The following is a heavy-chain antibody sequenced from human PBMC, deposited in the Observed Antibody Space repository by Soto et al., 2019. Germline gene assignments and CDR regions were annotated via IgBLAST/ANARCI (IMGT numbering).Heavy chain of an antibody. V-gene: IGHV1-2*04. J-gene: IGHJ4*02. CDR3: ARGGRYYYVWGSYPPWDY. CDR2: INHNSGGT. Sequence: ASVQVSCQASGDTFNGYYMHWVRHAPGKGLEWMGWINHNSGGTNYAQKFQGWVTLNSDTSISTAYFELSRLRSDDTAVYYCARGGRYYYVWGSYPPWDYWGQGTLVTVSS. D-gene: IGHD3-16*02. CDR1: GDTFNGYY.